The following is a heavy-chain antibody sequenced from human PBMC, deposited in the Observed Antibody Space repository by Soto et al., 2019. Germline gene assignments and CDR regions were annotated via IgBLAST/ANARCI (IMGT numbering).Heavy chain of an antibody. J-gene: IGHJ6*02. CDR2: LIPTFGSP. Sequence: QVQLVQSGAEVKKPGSSVKVSCKASGGTFSSYAISWVRQAPGQGLEWMGVLIPTFGSPNYAQRLQARVTITAEEYTNTDFMGLSTVGSEDTAVYYCAGKERYCSCGVCPYALAVCGQGTTITVSS. CDR3: AGKERYCSCGVCPYALAV. D-gene: IGHD2-8*02. V-gene: IGHV1-69*01. CDR1: GGTFSSYA.